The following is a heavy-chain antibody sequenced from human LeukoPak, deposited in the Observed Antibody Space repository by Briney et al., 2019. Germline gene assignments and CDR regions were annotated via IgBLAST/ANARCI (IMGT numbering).Heavy chain of an antibody. D-gene: IGHD4-17*01. CDR2: IYSSGST. Sequence: SQTLSLTCTVSGASINSVNYYWTWVRQPAGKGLEWIGRIYSSGSTSYNSSLKSRVTISLNMSKHQFSLQLSSVTAADTAVYYCAQLRSFYFDPWGRGTLVIVSS. CDR3: AQLRSFYFDP. CDR1: GASINSVNYY. J-gene: IGHJ5*02. V-gene: IGHV4-61*02.